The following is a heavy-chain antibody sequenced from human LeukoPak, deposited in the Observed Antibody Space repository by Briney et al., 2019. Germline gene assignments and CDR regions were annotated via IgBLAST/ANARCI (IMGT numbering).Heavy chain of an antibody. CDR3: ARSTPRELLYFDY. CDR1: GFTFSSYW. D-gene: IGHD1-26*01. Sequence: GGSLRLSCAASGFTFSSYWMHWVRQAPGKGLVWVSRINSDGSSTSYADSVKGRFTISRDHAKNTLYLQMNSLRAEDTAVYYCARSTPRELLYFDYWGQGTLVTVSS. CDR2: INSDGSST. V-gene: IGHV3-74*01. J-gene: IGHJ4*02.